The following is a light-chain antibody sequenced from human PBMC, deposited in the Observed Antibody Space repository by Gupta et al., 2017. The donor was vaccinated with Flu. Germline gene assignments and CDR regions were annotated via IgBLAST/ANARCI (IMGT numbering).Light chain of an antibody. CDR1: QGIGTD. CDR2: ATS. V-gene: IGKV1-6*01. CDR3: GQDYTYPWT. J-gene: IGKJ1*01. Sequence: AIQMTQSPSSLSASVGDRVTITCRASQGIGTDLGWYQQKPGKAPKLLIYATSTLHSGVPSRFSGSGSGTDFTLTISSLQPEDFATYYCGQDYTYPWTFGQGTKVEMK.